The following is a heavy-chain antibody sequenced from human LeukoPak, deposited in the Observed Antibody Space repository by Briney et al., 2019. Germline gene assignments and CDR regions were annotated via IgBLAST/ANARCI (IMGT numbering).Heavy chain of an antibody. J-gene: IGHJ6*03. Sequence: RGSLRLSCAASGFTFSSYSMNWVRQAPGKGLEWLSYISGSSSTIYYADSVKGRFTISRDNAKNSLYLQMNSLRAEDTAVYFCARESLGYCSGSTCFYFFMDFWGKGTTVTVSS. CDR2: ISGSSSTI. CDR3: ARESLGYCSGSTCFYFFMDF. D-gene: IGHD2-2*01. CDR1: GFTFSSYS. V-gene: IGHV3-48*04.